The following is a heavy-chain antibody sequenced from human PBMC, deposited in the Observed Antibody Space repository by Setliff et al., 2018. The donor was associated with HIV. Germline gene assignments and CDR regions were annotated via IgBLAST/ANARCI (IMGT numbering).Heavy chain of an antibody. Sequence: ASVKVSCKVYGYTLSELSIHWVRQAPGKGLEWMGWINPNSGATNYAQNFHGRVTMTRDTSISTAYVELNSLTSNDTAVYYCARGFCSNTSCRGVMDYWGQGTLVTVSS. D-gene: IGHD2-2*01. J-gene: IGHJ4*02. V-gene: IGHV1-2*02. CDR1: GYTLSELS. CDR2: INPNSGAT. CDR3: ARGFCSNTSCRGVMDY.